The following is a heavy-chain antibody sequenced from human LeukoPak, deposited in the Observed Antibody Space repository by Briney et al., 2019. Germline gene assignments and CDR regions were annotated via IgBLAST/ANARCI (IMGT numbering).Heavy chain of an antibody. CDR3: AACSGGSCYEFDP. D-gene: IGHD2-15*01. CDR1: GGTFSSYA. Sequence: SVKVSCKASGGTFSSYAISWVRQAPGQGLEWMGRIIPIFGTANYAQKFQGRGTITTDESTSTAYMELSSLRSEDTAVYYCAACSGGSCYEFDPWGQGTLVTVSS. CDR2: IIPIFGTA. J-gene: IGHJ5*02. V-gene: IGHV1-69*05.